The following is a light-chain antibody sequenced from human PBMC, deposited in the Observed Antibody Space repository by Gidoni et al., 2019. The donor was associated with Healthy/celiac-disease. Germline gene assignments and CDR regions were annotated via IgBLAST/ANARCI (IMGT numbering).Light chain of an antibody. Sequence: DIPLTQSPSSLSASVGDRVTITCRASQSISSYLNWYQQKPGKAPKLLIYAASSLQSGVPSRFSGSGSGTDFNLTISSLQHEDFATYYCQQSYSTPRYTFGQGTKLEIK. J-gene: IGKJ2*01. V-gene: IGKV1-39*01. CDR3: QQSYSTPRYT. CDR1: QSISSY. CDR2: AAS.